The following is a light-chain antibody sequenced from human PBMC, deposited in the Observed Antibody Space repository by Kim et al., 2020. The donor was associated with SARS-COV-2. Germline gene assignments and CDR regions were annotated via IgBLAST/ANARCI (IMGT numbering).Light chain of an antibody. CDR2: DAS. CDR1: QNIDTY. CDR3: QQRNSWPPAVT. J-gene: IGKJ4*01. V-gene: IGKV3-11*01. Sequence: PGEGATLACRASQNIDTYLAWYQHRPGQAPRLLIYDASNRATGVPDRFSGSGSGTDFTLTIGSLEPEDFSLYYCQQRNSWPPAVTFGGGTKVDIK.